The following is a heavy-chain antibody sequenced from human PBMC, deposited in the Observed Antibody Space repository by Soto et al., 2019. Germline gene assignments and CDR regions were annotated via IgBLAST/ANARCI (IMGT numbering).Heavy chain of an antibody. Sequence: QVQLQESGPGLVKPSETLSLTCSVSGGSITSHYCSWFRQPPGKGLEWIGYIHHSGSTSYNPSLKSRVTMSVDTSKNQFALKVSCVTAADTALYYCARQGFGQLHGLVDVWGPGTTVTVSS. CDR1: GGSITSHY. D-gene: IGHD3-10*01. V-gene: IGHV4-59*08. CDR2: IHHSGST. J-gene: IGHJ6*02. CDR3: ARQGFGQLHGLVDV.